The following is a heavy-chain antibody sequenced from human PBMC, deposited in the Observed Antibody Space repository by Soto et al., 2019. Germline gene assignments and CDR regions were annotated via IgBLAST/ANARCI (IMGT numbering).Heavy chain of an antibody. Sequence: GGSLRLSCAASGFTFTRYSMNWVRQAPGKGLEWVSSVSSTTNYIYYGDSMKGRFTISRDNAKNSLYLEMNSLRAEDTAVYYCARESEDLTSNFDYWGQGTLVTVSS. J-gene: IGHJ4*02. CDR1: GFTFTRYS. CDR3: ARESEDLTSNFDY. V-gene: IGHV3-21*06. CDR2: VSSTTNYI.